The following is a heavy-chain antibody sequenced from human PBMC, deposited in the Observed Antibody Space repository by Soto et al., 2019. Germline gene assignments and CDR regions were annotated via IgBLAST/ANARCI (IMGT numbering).Heavy chain of an antibody. CDR2: INPYSGGT. CDR1: GYTFTGYY. Sequence: GASVKVSCKASGYTFTGYYIHWVRQAPGQGLEWLGWINPYSGGTHYAQKFQGWVTMTRDTSISTAYMELSRLKSDDTAVYYCAKNGQPPYYYYGMDVWGPGTTVTVSS. D-gene: IGHD2-8*01. V-gene: IGHV1-2*04. J-gene: IGHJ6*02. CDR3: AKNGQPPYYYYGMDV.